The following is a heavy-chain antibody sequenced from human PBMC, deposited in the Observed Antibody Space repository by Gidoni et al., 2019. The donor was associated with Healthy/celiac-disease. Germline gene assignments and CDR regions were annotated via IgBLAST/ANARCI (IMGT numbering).Heavy chain of an antibody. CDR3: ARTTSGHSGFDY. V-gene: IGHV4-31*03. Sequence: QVPLQESGPGLVKPSQTLSLTCTVSGGPISSGGYYWSWLRQHPGKGLEWIGYIYYSGSTYYNPSLKSRVTISVDTSKNQFSLKLSSVTAADTAVYYCARTTSGHSGFDYWGQGTLVTVSS. CDR1: GGPISSGGYY. D-gene: IGHD5-12*01. CDR2: IYYSGST. J-gene: IGHJ4*02.